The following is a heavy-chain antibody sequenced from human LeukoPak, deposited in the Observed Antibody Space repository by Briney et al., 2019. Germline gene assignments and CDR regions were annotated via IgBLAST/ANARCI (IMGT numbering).Heavy chain of an antibody. CDR2: IVHRGAIT. J-gene: IGHJ4*02. Sequence: GGPLRLSCAASGFTSSGHAKRCVPPAPGKGLEWVSSIVHRGAITFYADSVKGRFTISRDNSKNIPYLQLNSLRAEDTAVYYCARDRRVAPLYYFDYWDEGALVTVSS. CDR1: GFTSSGHA. D-gene: IGHD5-12*01. CDR3: ARDRRVAPLYYFDY. V-gene: IGHV3-23*01.